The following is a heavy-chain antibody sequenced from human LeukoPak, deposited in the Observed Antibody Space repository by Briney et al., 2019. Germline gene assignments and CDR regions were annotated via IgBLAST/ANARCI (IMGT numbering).Heavy chain of an antibody. CDR2: IYSGGST. Sequence: SGGSLRLSCAASGFTVSNNYMSWVRQAPGKGLEWVSLIYSGGSTYYADSVKGRFTISRDNSMNTLDLQMNSLRAEDTAMYYCARGLRGYKYGSDYWGQGTLVTVSS. D-gene: IGHD5-18*01. CDR3: ARGLRGYKYGSDY. V-gene: IGHV3-53*01. CDR1: GFTVSNNY. J-gene: IGHJ4*02.